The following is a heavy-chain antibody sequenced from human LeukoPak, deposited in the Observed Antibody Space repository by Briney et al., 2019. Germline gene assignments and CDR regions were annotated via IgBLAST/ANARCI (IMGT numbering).Heavy chain of an antibody. CDR1: GGTFSSYA. D-gene: IGHD3-10*01. Sequence: ASVKVSCKASGGTFSSYAISWVRQAPGQGLEWMGGIIPIFGTANYAQKFQGRVTITADESTSTAYMELSSLRSEDTAVYYCARGFGELLPFDYWGQGTPVTVSS. J-gene: IGHJ4*02. CDR2: IIPIFGTA. CDR3: ARGFGELLPFDY. V-gene: IGHV1-69*13.